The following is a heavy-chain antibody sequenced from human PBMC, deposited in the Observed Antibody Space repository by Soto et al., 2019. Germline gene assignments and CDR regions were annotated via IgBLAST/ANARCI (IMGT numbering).Heavy chain of an antibody. D-gene: IGHD4-17*01. CDR2: IYPGDSDI. V-gene: IGHV5-51*01. Sequence: GESLKISCEGSGYTFTNYWIGWVRQMPWKGLEWMGAIYPGDSDIRYSPSLQGQVTISADKSIGTAYLQWSSLKASDTAMYYCARHFSPYGDYRYFDYWGQGALVTVSS. CDR1: GYTFTNYW. J-gene: IGHJ4*02. CDR3: ARHFSPYGDYRYFDY.